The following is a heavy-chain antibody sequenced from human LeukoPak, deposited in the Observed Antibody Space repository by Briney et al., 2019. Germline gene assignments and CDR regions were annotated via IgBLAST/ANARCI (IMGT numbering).Heavy chain of an antibody. CDR3: ARVSLQEYYYGMDV. Sequence: PSETLSLTCAVSGGSISSGGYSWSWIRQPPRKGPEWIGYIYHSGSTYYNPSLKSRVTISVDRSKNQFSLKLSSVTAADTAVYYCARVSLQEYYYGMDVWGQGTTVTVSS. CDR2: IYHSGST. D-gene: IGHD4-4*01. J-gene: IGHJ6*02. CDR1: GGSISSGGYS. V-gene: IGHV4-30-2*01.